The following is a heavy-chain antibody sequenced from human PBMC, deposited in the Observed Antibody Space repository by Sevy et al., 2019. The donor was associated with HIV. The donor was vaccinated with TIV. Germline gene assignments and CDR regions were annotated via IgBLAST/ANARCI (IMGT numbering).Heavy chain of an antibody. Sequence: ASVKVSCKASGGTFSSYAISWVRQAPGQGLEWMGGINPIFGTANYAQKFQGRVTITADKSTSTAYMELSSLRSEDTAVYYCAREEYYYDSSGYSYWGQGTLVTVSS. D-gene: IGHD3-22*01. J-gene: IGHJ4*02. CDR3: AREEYYYDSSGYSY. V-gene: IGHV1-69*06. CDR2: INPIFGTA. CDR1: GGTFSSYA.